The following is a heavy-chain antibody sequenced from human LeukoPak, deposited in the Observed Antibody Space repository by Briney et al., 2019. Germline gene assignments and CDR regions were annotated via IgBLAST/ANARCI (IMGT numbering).Heavy chain of an antibody. CDR3: ARGLGIDYGSVDN. D-gene: IGHD3-10*01. CDR2: ISNSRSTI. J-gene: IGHJ4*02. Sequence: PGGSLRLSCAASGFTFSSYSMNWVRQAPGKGLEWVSYISNSRSTIYYADSVKGRFTISRDNAKNSLYLQMNSLRAEDTAVYYCARGLGIDYGSVDNWGQGTLVTVSS. CDR1: GFTFSSYS. V-gene: IGHV3-48*04.